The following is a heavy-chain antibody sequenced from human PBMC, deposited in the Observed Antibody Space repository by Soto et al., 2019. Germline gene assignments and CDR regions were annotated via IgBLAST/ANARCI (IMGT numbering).Heavy chain of an antibody. V-gene: IGHV3-23*01. Sequence: GGSLRLSCAASVFLFSNFAMSWVRPATGKGLEWISAISGGGGSTYYADSVKGRFTISRDNSKNMLYVQMNSLRVEHTAVYYCAKDRAASDVWGQGTTVTVSS. J-gene: IGHJ6*02. CDR2: ISGGGGST. CDR3: AKDRAASDV. CDR1: VFLFSNFA.